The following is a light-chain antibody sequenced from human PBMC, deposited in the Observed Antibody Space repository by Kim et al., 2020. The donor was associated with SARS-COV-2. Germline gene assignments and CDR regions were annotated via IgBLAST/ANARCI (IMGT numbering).Light chain of an antibody. CDR1: SGFTVGDLW. Sequence: QLVLTQPSSHSASAGASVRLTCMVSSGFTVGDLWIRWYQQQPGNPPRYLLYYHSDSSQGQGSGVPSRFSGSNDASANAGILFISGLQPEDEADYYCGTWHSNSKTQVFGGGTQLTVL. V-gene: IGLV5-52*01. CDR3: GTWHSNSKTQV. CDR2: YHSDSSQ. J-gene: IGLJ3*02.